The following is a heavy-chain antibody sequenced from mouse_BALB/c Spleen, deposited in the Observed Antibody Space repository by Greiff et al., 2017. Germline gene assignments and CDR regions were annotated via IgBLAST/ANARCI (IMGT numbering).Heavy chain of an antibody. CDR1: GYTFTSYW. Sequence: VQLQQPGAELVKPGAPVKLSCKASGYTFTSYWMNWVKQRPGRGLEWIGRIDPSDSETHYNQEFKDKATLTVDKSSSTAYIQLSSLTSEDSAVYYCARHYSYAMDYWGQGTSVTVSS. CDR3: ARHYSYAMDY. J-gene: IGHJ4*01. D-gene: IGHD2-12*01. CDR2: IDPSDSET. V-gene: IGHV1-69*02.